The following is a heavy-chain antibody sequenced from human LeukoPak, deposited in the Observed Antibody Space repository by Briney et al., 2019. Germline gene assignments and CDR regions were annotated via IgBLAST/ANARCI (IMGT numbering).Heavy chain of an antibody. CDR1: GFPFCVYE. D-gene: IGHD6-19*01. CDR2: IASSGTTI. V-gene: IGHV3-48*03. J-gene: IGHJ4*02. CDR3: GLLAVASDFDY. Sequence: PGGSLRLSCAVSGFPFCVYEMNWVRQAPGKGLEWVSNIASSGTTIYYADSVKGRFSISRDNAMSSLYLQMNSLRVEDTAVYYCGLLAVASDFDYWGQGALVTVSS.